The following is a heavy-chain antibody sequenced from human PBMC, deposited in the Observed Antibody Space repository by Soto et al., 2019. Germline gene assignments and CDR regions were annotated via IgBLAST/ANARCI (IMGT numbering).Heavy chain of an antibody. V-gene: IGHV3-30-3*01. CDR1: GFTFSSYA. J-gene: IGHJ6*02. CDR3: ARPGIQSYYYGMDV. D-gene: IGHD3-10*01. Sequence: QVQLVESGGGVVQPGRSLRLSCAASGFTFSSYAIHWVRQAPGKGLEWVAVISYDGSNKYYSDSVKGRFTISRDNSKNTLYLQMNSLRAEDTAVYYCARPGIQSYYYGMDVWGQGTTVTVSS. CDR2: ISYDGSNK.